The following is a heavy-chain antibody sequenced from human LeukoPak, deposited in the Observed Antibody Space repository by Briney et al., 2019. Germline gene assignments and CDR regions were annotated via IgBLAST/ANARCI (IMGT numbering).Heavy chain of an antibody. V-gene: IGHV4-61*02. CDR3: AREEGSGWNYYYYYMDV. CDR2: IYTSGST. D-gene: IGHD6-19*01. CDR1: GGSISSGSYY. Sequence: PSETLSLTCAVSGGSISSGSYYWSWIRQPAGKGLEWIGRIYTSGSTNYNPSLKSRVTISVDTSKNQFSLKLSSVTAADTAVYYCAREEGSGWNYYYYYMDVWGKGTTDTVSS. J-gene: IGHJ6*03.